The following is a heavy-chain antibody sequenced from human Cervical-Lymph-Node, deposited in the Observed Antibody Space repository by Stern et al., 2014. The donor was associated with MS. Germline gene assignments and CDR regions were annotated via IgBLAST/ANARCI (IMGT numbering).Heavy chain of an antibody. J-gene: IGHJ6*02. CDR1: GYTFTGYY. D-gene: IGHD1-1*01. V-gene: IGHV1-2*02. CDR3: ARGYAPDYYYYGMDV. CDR2: INPNSGGT. Sequence: MQLVESGAEVKKPGASVKVSCKASGYTFTGYYMHWVRQAPGQGLEWMGRINPNSGGTNYAQKFQGRVTMTRDTSISTAYMELGRLRSDDTAVYYCARGYAPDYYYYGMDVWGQGTTVTVSS.